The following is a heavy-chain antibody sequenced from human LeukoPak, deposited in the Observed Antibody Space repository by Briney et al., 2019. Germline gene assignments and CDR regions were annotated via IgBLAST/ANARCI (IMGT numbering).Heavy chain of an antibody. CDR2: IIPIFGTA. V-gene: IGHV1-69*05. Sequence: GASVKVSCKASGGTFSSYAISWVRQAPGQGLEWMGGIIPIFGTANYAQKFQGRVTITTDESTSTAYMELSSLRAGDTAVYYCARWTTVEHGMGVWGQGTTVTVSS. CDR1: GGTFSSYA. J-gene: IGHJ6*02. CDR3: ARWTTVEHGMGV. D-gene: IGHD4-23*01.